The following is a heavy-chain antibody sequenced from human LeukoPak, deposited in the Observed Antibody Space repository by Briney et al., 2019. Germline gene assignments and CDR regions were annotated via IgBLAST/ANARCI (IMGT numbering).Heavy chain of an antibody. Sequence: GGSLRLSCAASGFTFSNYEINWVRQAPGRGLEWISYISGSGTSIYHANSVKGRFTISRDNAKNPLYLQMNSLRAEDTAVYYCAELGITMIGGVWGKGTTVTISS. V-gene: IGHV3-48*03. J-gene: IGHJ6*04. D-gene: IGHD3-10*02. CDR3: AELGITMIGGV. CDR2: ISGSGTSI. CDR1: GFTFSNYE.